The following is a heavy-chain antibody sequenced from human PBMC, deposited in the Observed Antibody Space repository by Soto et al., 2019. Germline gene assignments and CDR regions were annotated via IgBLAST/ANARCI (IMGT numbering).Heavy chain of an antibody. CDR2: IKQDGSEK. Sequence: GGSLRLSCAASGFTFSSYWMSWVRQAPGKGLEWVANIKQDGSEKYYVDSVKGRFTISRDNAKNSLYLQMNSLRAEDTAVYYCARGGITTYYYYYMDVWGKGTTVTVSS. J-gene: IGHJ6*03. CDR1: GFTFSSYW. CDR3: ARGGITTYYYYYMDV. D-gene: IGHD1-20*01. V-gene: IGHV3-7*01.